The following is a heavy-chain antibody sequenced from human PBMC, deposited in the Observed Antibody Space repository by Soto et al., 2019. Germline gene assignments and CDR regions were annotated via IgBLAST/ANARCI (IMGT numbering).Heavy chain of an antibody. CDR2: ISGSGDIT. V-gene: IGHV3-23*01. CDR3: AKVPQWVLRYHDWFFDY. CDR1: GFSFSNSA. J-gene: IGHJ4*02. Sequence: EVQLLESGGGLVQPGGSLRLSCAVSGFSFSNSAMTWVRQAPGKGLEWVSGISGSGDITYNTDSVKGRFAISRDTSKNVVYLQMRRLRAEHTAVYYCAKVPQWVLRYHDWFFDYWGQGTLVTVSS. D-gene: IGHD3-9*01.